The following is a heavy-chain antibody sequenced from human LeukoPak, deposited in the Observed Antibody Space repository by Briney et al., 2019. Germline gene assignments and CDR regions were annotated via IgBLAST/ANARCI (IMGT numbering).Heavy chain of an antibody. J-gene: IGHJ4*02. V-gene: IGHV3-23*01. CDR3: AKDPYGTRYFDY. CDR2: LSGSGADT. CDR1: GFTFSKNA. Sequence: GGSLRLSCAASGFTFSKNAMSWVHQAPGKGLEWVSSLSGSGADTYYADSVKGRFTISRDNAKNTAYLQMNSLRAEDTAVYYCAKDPYGTRYFDYWGQGTLVTAS. D-gene: IGHD2-2*01.